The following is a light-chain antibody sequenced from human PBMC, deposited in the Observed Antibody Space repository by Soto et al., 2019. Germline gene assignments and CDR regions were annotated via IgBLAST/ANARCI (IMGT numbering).Light chain of an antibody. Sequence: DIQMTQSPSSLSASVGDRVTITCRASQSVSNYLNWYQQKPGKDPTLLIYAASTLQSGVPSRISGSGSGTDFTLTISSLQPEDFATYYCQQDLRPPLTFGPGTNVDIK. J-gene: IGKJ3*01. CDR3: QQDLRPPLT. V-gene: IGKV1-39*01. CDR1: QSVSNY. CDR2: AAS.